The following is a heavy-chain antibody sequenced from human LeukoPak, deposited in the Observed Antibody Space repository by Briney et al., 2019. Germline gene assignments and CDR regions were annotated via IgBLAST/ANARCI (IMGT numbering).Heavy chain of an antibody. Sequence: GGSLRLSCAASGFTFSSYAMSWVRQAPGKGLEWVSAISGSDGSTYYADSVKGRFTISRDNSKNTLYLQMNSLRAEDTAVYYCAKGRALLWFGELPETFDPWGQGTLVTVSS. CDR1: GFTFSSYA. CDR3: AKGRALLWFGELPETFDP. V-gene: IGHV3-23*01. D-gene: IGHD3-10*01. J-gene: IGHJ5*02. CDR2: ISGSDGST.